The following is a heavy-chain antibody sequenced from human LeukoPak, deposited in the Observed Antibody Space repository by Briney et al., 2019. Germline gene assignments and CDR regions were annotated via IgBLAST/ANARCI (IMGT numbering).Heavy chain of an antibody. Sequence: TPGGSLRLSCAASGFTFSDYYMSWIRQAPGKGLEWVSYISSSSSYTNYADSVKGRFTISRDNAKNSLYLQMNSLRAEDTAVYYCARGYSGYDFMDTAMEHWGQGTLVTVSS. CDR3: ARGYSGYDFMDTAMEH. D-gene: IGHD5-12*01. CDR1: GFTFSDYY. V-gene: IGHV3-11*06. J-gene: IGHJ4*02. CDR2: ISSSSSYT.